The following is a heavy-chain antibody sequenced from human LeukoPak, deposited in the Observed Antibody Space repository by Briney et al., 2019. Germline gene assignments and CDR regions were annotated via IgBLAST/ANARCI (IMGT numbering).Heavy chain of an antibody. J-gene: IGHJ6*03. CDR1: GGFISIYY. V-gene: IGHV4-4*07. CDR3: ARESSGTYYNPLGYMDV. Sequence: SETLSLTCTVSGGFISIYYWNWIRQPAGKGLEWIGRVFTSGITNYNPSLKSRVTMSVDTSKNQFSLNLSSVTAADTAVYYRARESSGTYYNPLGYMDVWGKGTTVTVSS. D-gene: IGHD3-10*01. CDR2: VFTSGIT.